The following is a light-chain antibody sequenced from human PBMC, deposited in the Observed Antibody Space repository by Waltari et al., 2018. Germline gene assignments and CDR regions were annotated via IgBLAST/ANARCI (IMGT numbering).Light chain of an antibody. CDR2: EGS. Sequence: QSALTQPASVSGSPGQSITISCTGTSSDVGTYNLVSWYQQHPGKAPKLIIYEGSKRPSGVSHRFSGSKSDNTASLTISGLQAEDEADYYCCSYAGSSTYVFGTGTKVTVL. J-gene: IGLJ1*01. V-gene: IGLV2-23*01. CDR3: CSYAGSSTYV. CDR1: SSDVGTYNL.